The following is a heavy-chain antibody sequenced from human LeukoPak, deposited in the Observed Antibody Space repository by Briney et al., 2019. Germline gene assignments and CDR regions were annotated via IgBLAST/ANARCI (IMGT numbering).Heavy chain of an antibody. CDR2: IYSGGST. J-gene: IGHJ3*02. Sequence: QAGGSLRLSCAASGFTVSSNYMSWVRQAPGKGLEWVSVIYSGGSTYYADSVKGRFTISRDNSKNTLYLQMNSLRAEDTAVYYCARGRDLYSSSSWTAHLADAFDIWGQGTMVTVSS. CDR3: ARGRDLYSSSSWTAHLADAFDI. D-gene: IGHD6-6*01. V-gene: IGHV3-66*01. CDR1: GFTVSSNY.